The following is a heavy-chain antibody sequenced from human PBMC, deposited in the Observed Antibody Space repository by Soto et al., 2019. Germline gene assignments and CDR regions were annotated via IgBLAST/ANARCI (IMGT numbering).Heavy chain of an antibody. CDR3: ARIVGANGAPGMDV. J-gene: IGHJ6*02. CDR2: ISAYNGNT. D-gene: IGHD1-26*01. Sequence: ASVKVSCKASGYTFTSYGISWVRQAPGQGLEWMGWISAYNGNTNYAQKLQGRVTMTTDTSTSTAYMELRSLRADDTAVYYCARIVGANGAPGMDVWGQGTTVTVSS. V-gene: IGHV1-18*01. CDR1: GYTFTSYG.